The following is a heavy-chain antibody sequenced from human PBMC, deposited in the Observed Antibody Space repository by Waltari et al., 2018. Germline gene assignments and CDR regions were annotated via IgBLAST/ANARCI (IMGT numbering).Heavy chain of an antibody. J-gene: IGHJ6*02. CDR2: MCSAGTSE. Sequence: EVRLVESGGGLVQPGESLRLSCAASGFTFSRFWMHWVRQAPGRGLVGVGRMCSAGTSERYADSVKGRVTIARDNAKNTLYLQMKRLRVEDTAVYYCAKVAPRTYRSPVPGRDYYYGMDVWGQGTTVTVFS. D-gene: IGHD6-13*01. CDR3: AKVAPRTYRSPVPGRDYYYGMDV. CDR1: GFTFSRFW. V-gene: IGHV3-74*01.